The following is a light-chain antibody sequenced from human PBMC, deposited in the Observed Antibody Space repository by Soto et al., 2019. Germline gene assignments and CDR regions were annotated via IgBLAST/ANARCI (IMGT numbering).Light chain of an antibody. CDR3: LQHNYYPRT. CDR1: EGIRSH. Sequence: DIQMTQSPSSLSASVGDRVTITCRASEGIRSHLGWYQQKPGKAPKLLIYVASTLQSGVPSRFSGSGSGTEFTLTISSLQPEDFATYYCLQHNYYPRTFGQGTKVEIK. J-gene: IGKJ1*01. V-gene: IGKV1-17*01. CDR2: VAS.